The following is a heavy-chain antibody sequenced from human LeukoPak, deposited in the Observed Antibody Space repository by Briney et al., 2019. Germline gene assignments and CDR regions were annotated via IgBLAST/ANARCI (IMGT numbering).Heavy chain of an antibody. D-gene: IGHD3-22*01. V-gene: IGHV4-4*09. CDR1: GGSISSYY. CDR3: ARLMMDSSGYRLDY. CDR2: IYTSGST. J-gene: IGHJ4*02. Sequence: SETLSLTCTVSGGSISSYYWSWIRQPPGKGLEWIGYIYTSGSTNYNPSLKSRVTISVDTSKNQFSLKLSSVTAADTAVYYCARLMMDSSGYRLDYWGQGTLVTVSS.